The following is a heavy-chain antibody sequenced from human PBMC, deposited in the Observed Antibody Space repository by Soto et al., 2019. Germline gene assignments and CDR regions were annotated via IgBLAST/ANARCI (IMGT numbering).Heavy chain of an antibody. CDR1: GFTFNTYA. D-gene: IGHD2-15*01. V-gene: IGHV3-23*01. J-gene: IGHJ3*02. CDR2: ISGSGDDT. Sequence: EMQLLQSGGGLEQPGGSLRLSCAASGFTFNTYAMSWVRQAPWTGLEWVSGISGSGDDTYYADAVKGRFTIFRDNSNNTMYQQMSNLRVADTAFDYSAKDGICSDSTCLHGPSDTWGQGTLVTVSS. CDR3: AKDGICSDSTCLHGPSDT.